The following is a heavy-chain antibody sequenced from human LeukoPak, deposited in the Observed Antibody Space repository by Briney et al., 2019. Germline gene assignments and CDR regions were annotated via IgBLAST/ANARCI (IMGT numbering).Heavy chain of an antibody. CDR2: IQSKTDGGKT. Sequence: GGSLRLSCAASGFIVTNAWMNWVRQAPGKGLEWVGRIQSKTDGGKTDYAAPVKGRFTISRDDSKNTLYLQMNSLKTEDTAVYYCTTARKTYYYGMDVWGQGTTVTVSS. V-gene: IGHV3-15*07. CDR1: GFIVTNAW. D-gene: IGHD1-14*01. J-gene: IGHJ6*02. CDR3: TTARKTYYYGMDV.